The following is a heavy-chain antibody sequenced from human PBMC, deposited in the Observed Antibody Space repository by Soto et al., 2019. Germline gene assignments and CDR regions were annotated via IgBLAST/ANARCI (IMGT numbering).Heavy chain of an antibody. CDR2: ISYSGST. V-gene: IGHV4-59*01. J-gene: IGHJ6*02. CDR1: GGSISSYY. CDR3: ARSNLRPYYYYGMDV. Sequence: SETLSLTCTVSGGSISSYYWSWIRQPPGKGLEWIGYISYSGSTNYNPSLKSRVTISVDTSKKQFSLKLSSVTAADTAVYYCARSNLRPYYYYGMDVWGQGTTVTVSS. D-gene: IGHD7-27*01.